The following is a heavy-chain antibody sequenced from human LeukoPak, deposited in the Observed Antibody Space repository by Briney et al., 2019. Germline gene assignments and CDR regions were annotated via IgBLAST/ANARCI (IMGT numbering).Heavy chain of an antibody. CDR3: ARSVGAELDDFDY. CDR2: IIPIFGTA. Sequence: GASVKVSCKASGYTFTSYYMHWVRQAPGQGLEWMGRIIPIFGTANYAQKFQGRVTITTDESTSTAYMELSSLRSEDTAVYYCARSVGAELDDFDYWGQGTLVTVSS. D-gene: IGHD1-26*01. J-gene: IGHJ4*02. V-gene: IGHV1-69*05. CDR1: GYTFTSYY.